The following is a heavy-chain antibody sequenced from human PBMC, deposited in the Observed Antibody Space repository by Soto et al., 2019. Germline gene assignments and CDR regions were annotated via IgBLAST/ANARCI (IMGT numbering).Heavy chain of an antibody. CDR1: GGSTSGYY. CDR2: IYYSGST. D-gene: IGHD1-26*01. J-gene: IGHJ4*02. CDR3: ARVQSGSYALYYFDY. Sequence: SETLSLTCTVSGGSTSGYYWSWIRQFPGQGLEWIGYIYYSGSTNYNPSLKSRVTISVDRSKNQFSLKLSSVTAGDTAVYFCARVQSGSYALYYFDYWGQGALGTVSS. V-gene: IGHV4-59*01.